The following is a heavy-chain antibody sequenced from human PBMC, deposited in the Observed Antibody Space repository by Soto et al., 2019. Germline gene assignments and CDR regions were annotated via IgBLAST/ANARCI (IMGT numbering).Heavy chain of an antibody. J-gene: IGHJ5*02. V-gene: IGHV3-30-3*01. Sequence: GGSLRLSCAASGFTFSTYAFHWVRQAPGKGLEWVALISYDGNNKYFADSVKGRFTISRDNSKNSLYLQMNSLRAEDTAVYYCARMTLDIVVVPAARYGWFDPWGQGTLVTVSS. D-gene: IGHD2-2*03. CDR3: ARMTLDIVVVPAARYGWFDP. CDR2: ISYDGNNK. CDR1: GFTFSTYA.